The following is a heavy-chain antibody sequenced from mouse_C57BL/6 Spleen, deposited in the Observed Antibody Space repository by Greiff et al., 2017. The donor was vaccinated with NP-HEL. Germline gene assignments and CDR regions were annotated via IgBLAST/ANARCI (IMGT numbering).Heavy chain of an antibody. CDR3: ARLNGNHDY. CDR1: GYTFTSYW. J-gene: IGHJ2*01. V-gene: IGHV1-69*01. Sequence: QVQLQQPGAELVMPGASVKLSCKASGYTFTSYWMHWVKQRPGQGLEWIGEIDPSDSYTNYNQKFKGRSTLTVDKSTSTAYMQLSSLTSEDSAVYSCARLNGNHDYWGQGTTLTVSS. CDR2: IDPSDSYT. D-gene: IGHD2-1*01.